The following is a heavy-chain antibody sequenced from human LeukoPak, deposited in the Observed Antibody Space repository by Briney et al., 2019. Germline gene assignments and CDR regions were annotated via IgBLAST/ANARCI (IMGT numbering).Heavy chain of an antibody. V-gene: IGHV1-2*02. CDR3: ARLLASGGDY. J-gene: IGHJ4*02. Sequence: GASVKVSCKTSGYSFTDYYMNWVLQAPGQGLEWMGWINSNSGGTNYAQNFQGRVTMTWDTSISTVYMELSRLKSDDTAVYYCARLLASGGDYWGQGTLVTVSS. CDR2: INSNSGGT. D-gene: IGHD3-10*01. CDR1: GYSFTDYY.